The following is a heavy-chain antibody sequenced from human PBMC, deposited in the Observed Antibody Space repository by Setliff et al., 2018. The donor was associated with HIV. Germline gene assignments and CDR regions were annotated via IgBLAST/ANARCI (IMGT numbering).Heavy chain of an antibody. J-gene: IGHJ6*02. CDR1: GFTLSTYT. Sequence: GGSLRLSCAASGFTLSTYTMHWVRQAPGKGLDWITLISFDGDNKYYADSVKGRFTISRDNAKNSLYLQMNSLRAEDTAVYYCARDDYMLYSYYYGMDVWGQGTTVTVSS. CDR3: ARDDYMLYSYYYGMDV. V-gene: IGHV3-30*04. D-gene: IGHD4-4*01. CDR2: ISFDGDNK.